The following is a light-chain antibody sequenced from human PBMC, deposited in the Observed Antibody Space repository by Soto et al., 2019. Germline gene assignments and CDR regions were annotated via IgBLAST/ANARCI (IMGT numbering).Light chain of an antibody. J-gene: IGLJ3*02. Sequence: SYELTQPSSVSVSPGQTAKITCSGDVLAKKYGRWFQQKPGQAPVLVIYKDSERPSGIPGRFSGSSSGTTVTLTITGAQAEDEADYYCYSAADNIWVFGGGTQLTVL. CDR2: KDS. V-gene: IGLV3-27*01. CDR1: VLAKKY. CDR3: YSAADNIWV.